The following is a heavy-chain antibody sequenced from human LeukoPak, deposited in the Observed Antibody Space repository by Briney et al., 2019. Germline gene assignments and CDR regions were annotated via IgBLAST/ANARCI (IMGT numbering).Heavy chain of an antibody. V-gene: IGHV3-74*01. CDR1: GFTFSSYW. CDR2: INSDGSTT. CDR3: SRDTADDAFDI. Sequence: GGSLRLSCAASGFTFSSYWMHWVRQAPGKGLVWVSRINSDGSTTSYADSVKGRFTISRDDAKNTVYLQMNSVRAEDTAVYYCSRDTADDAFDIWGQGTMVTVSS. J-gene: IGHJ3*02.